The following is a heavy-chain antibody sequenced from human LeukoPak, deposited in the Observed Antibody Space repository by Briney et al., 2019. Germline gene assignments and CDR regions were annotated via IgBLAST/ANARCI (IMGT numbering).Heavy chain of an antibody. CDR3: ARVRAVAGCFDY. Sequence: GGSLRLSCAASGFTFSSYDMHWVRQATGKGLEWVSAIGTAGDTYYPGSVKGRFTISRENAKNSLYLQMNSLRAEDTAVYYCARVRAVAGCFDYWGQGTLVTVSS. V-gene: IGHV3-13*01. J-gene: IGHJ4*02. CDR2: IGTAGDT. D-gene: IGHD6-19*01. CDR1: GFTFSSYD.